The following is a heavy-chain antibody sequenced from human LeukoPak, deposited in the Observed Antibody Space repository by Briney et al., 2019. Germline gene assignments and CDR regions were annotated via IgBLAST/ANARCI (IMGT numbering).Heavy chain of an antibody. Sequence: PGGSLRLSCAASEFTFSSYRMNWVRQAPGKGLEWVSSISSSSSYIYYADSVKGRFTISRDNAKNSLYLQMNSLRAEDTAVYHCARVMGATYYFDYWGQGTLVTVSS. CDR1: EFTFSSYR. V-gene: IGHV3-21*01. D-gene: IGHD1-26*01. J-gene: IGHJ4*02. CDR3: ARVMGATYYFDY. CDR2: ISSSSSYI.